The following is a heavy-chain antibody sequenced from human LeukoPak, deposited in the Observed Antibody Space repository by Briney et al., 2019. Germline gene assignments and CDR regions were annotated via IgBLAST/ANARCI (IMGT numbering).Heavy chain of an antibody. D-gene: IGHD1-1*01. V-gene: IGHV4-59*01. CDR1: GGSISSYY. Sequence: SETLSLTCTVSGGSISSYYWSWIRQPPGKGLEWIGYISYSGSTNFNPSLKSRVTISVDTSENQFSLKLSSVTAADTAVYYCAREGTAGTNLNWFDPWGQGTLVAVSS. CDR3: AREGTAGTNLNWFDP. CDR2: ISYSGST. J-gene: IGHJ5*02.